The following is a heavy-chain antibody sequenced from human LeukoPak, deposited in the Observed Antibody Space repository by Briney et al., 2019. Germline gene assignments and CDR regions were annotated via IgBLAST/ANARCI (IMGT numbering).Heavy chain of an antibody. CDR2: INHSGST. D-gene: IGHD3-10*01. CDR3: ARGGITMVRGVIGETYYYYYYYMDV. V-gene: IGHV4-34*01. J-gene: IGHJ6*03. CDR1: GGSFSGYY. Sequence: SETLSLTCAVYGGSFSGYYWSWIRQPPGKGLEWIGEINHSGSTNYNPSLKSRVTISVDTSKNQFSLKLSSVTAADTAVYYCARGGITMVRGVIGETYYYYYYYMDVWGKGTTVTVSS.